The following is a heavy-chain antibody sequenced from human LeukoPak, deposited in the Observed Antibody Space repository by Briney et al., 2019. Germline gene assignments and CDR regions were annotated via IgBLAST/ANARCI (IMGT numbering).Heavy chain of an antibody. J-gene: IGHJ4*02. V-gene: IGHV3-7*03. CDR1: GFIFSTYW. D-gene: IGHD6-19*01. CDR2: IKQDGSAK. CDR3: ARDDYNSGWD. Sequence: GGSLRLSCAASGFIFSTYWMSWVRQAPGKGLEWVANIKQDGSAKYYVDSVKGRFTISRDNAKNSLYLQMNSLRADDTAVYYCARDDYNSGWDWGQGTLVTVSS.